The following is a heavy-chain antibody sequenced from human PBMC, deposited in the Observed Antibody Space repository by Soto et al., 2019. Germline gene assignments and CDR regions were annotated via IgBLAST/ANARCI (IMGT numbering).Heavy chain of an antibody. CDR3: ARVSMVRVFDY. Sequence: SETLSLTCAGYGGSFSGYYWSWIRQPPWKGLEWIGEINHSGSTNYNPSLKSLVTISVDTSKNQFSLKLSSVTAADTAVYYCARVSMVRVFDYWGQGTLVTVSS. V-gene: IGHV4-34*01. D-gene: IGHD3-10*01. CDR2: INHSGST. CDR1: GGSFSGYY. J-gene: IGHJ4*02.